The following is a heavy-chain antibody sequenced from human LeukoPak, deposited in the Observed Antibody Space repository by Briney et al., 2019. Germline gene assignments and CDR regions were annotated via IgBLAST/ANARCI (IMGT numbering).Heavy chain of an antibody. V-gene: IGHV3-21*01. CDR1: GFTFSSYN. CDR3: ARAEYSSSWYGNYYYYYYMDV. J-gene: IGHJ6*03. Sequence: GGSLRLSCAASGFTFSSYNMNWVRQAPGKGLDWVSSISGNSNYIHYADSVKGRFTISRDNAKNSLYLQMNSLRAGDTAVYYCARAEYSSSWYGNYYYYYYMDVWGKGTTVTISS. CDR2: ISGNSNYI. D-gene: IGHD6-13*01.